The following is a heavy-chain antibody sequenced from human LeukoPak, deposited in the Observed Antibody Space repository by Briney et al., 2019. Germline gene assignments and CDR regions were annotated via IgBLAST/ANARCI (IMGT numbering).Heavy chain of an antibody. CDR3: SVGVITGTFHI. D-gene: IGHD3-16*02. CDR1: GFTFSNYV. CDR2: ISGSGGRT. V-gene: IGHV3-23*01. J-gene: IGHJ3*02. Sequence: PGGSLRLSCAASGFTFSNYVMSWVRQAPGKGLEWVSAISGSGGRTYYADSVKGRYTISRDNAKNTLYLQMNSLRVEDTAVYYCSVGVITGTFHIWGQWTMVTVSS.